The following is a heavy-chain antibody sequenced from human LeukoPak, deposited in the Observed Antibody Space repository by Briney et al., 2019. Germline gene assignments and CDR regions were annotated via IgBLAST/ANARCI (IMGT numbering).Heavy chain of an antibody. CDR3: VRYGDYHGWNAFDI. V-gene: IGHV3-23*01. Sequence: PGGSLRLSCAASGFTFSSYAMSWVRQAPGKGLEWVSAISGSGGSTYYADSVKGRFTISRDNSKNTLYLQMNSLRAEDTAVYYCVRYGDYHGWNAFDIWGQGTMVTVSS. CDR1: GFTFSSYA. J-gene: IGHJ3*02. CDR2: ISGSGGST. D-gene: IGHD4-17*01.